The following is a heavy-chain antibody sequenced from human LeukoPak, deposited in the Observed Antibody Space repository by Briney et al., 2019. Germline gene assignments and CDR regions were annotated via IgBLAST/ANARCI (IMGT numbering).Heavy chain of an antibody. CDR2: INHSGST. V-gene: IGHV4-34*01. CDR3: ARGSNPPNSSGYYYFDY. CDR1: GGSFSGYY. J-gene: IGHJ4*02. Sequence: SETLSLTCAVYGGSFSGYYWSWIRQPPGKGLEWIGEINHSGSTNYNTSLKSRVTISVDTSKNQFSLKLSSVTAADTAVYYCARGSNPPNSSGYYYFDYWGQGTLVTVSS. D-gene: IGHD3-22*01.